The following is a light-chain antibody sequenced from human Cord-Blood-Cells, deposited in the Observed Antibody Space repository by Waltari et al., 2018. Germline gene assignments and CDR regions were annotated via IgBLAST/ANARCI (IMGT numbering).Light chain of an antibody. V-gene: IGKV1-39*01. J-gene: IGKJ4*01. CDR1: QSNSSY. CDR3: QQSYSTPLT. CDR2: AAS. Sequence: DIQMTQSPSSLSASVGDRVTIPCCASQSNSSYLNWYQQKPGKAPKLLIYAASSLQSGVPSRFSGSGSGTDFTLTISSLQPEDFATYYCQQSYSTPLTFGGGTKVEIK.